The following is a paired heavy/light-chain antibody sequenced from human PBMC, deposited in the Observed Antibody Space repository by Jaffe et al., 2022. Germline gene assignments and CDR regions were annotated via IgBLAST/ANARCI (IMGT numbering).Heavy chain of an antibody. CDR3: ARHTTPPYYDFWSGYYKWYAFDI. D-gene: IGHD3-3*01. V-gene: IGHV2-70*01. CDR2: IDWDDDK. Sequence: QVTLRESGPALVKPTQTLTLTCTFSGFSLSTSGMCVSWIRQPPGKALEWLALIDWDDDKYYSTSLKTRLTISKDTSKNQVVLTMTNMDPVDTATYYCARHTTPPYYDFWSGYYKWYAFDIWGQGTMVTVSS. CDR1: GFSLSTSGMC. J-gene: IGHJ3*02.
Light chain of an antibody. CDR1: QGISSA. CDR3: QQFNSYRGT. CDR2: DAS. V-gene: IGKV1-13*02. J-gene: IGKJ4*01. Sequence: AIQLTQSPSSLSASVGDRVTITCRASQGISSALAWYQQKPGKAPKLLIYDASSLESGVPSRFSGSGSGTDFTLTISSLQPEDFATYYCQQFNSYRGTFGGGTKVEIK.